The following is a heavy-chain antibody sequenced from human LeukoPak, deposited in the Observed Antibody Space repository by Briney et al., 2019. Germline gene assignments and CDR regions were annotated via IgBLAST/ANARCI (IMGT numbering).Heavy chain of an antibody. CDR1: GFTVSSNY. Sequence: GGSLRLSCAASGFTVSSNYMSWVRQAPGKGLEWVAVIYSGGSTYYADSVKGRFTISRDNSKNTLYLQMNSLRAEDTAVYYCVRGDYGDYTLFDYWGQGTLVTVSS. CDR2: IYSGGST. V-gene: IGHV3-53*01. J-gene: IGHJ4*02. CDR3: VRGDYGDYTLFDY. D-gene: IGHD4-17*01.